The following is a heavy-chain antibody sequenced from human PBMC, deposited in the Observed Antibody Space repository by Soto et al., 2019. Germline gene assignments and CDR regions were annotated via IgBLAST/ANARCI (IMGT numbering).Heavy chain of an antibody. CDR1: GGSIRSSSYY. CDR2: IYYSGST. J-gene: IGHJ6*02. V-gene: IGHV4-39*01. CDR3: ARCVAYYYGMDV. D-gene: IGHD5-12*01. Sequence: PSETLSLTCTVSGGSIRSSSYYWGWIRQPPGKGLEWIGSIYYSGSTYYNPSLKSRVTISVDTSKNQSSLKLSSVTAADTAVYYCARCVAYYYGMDVWGQGTTVTVSS.